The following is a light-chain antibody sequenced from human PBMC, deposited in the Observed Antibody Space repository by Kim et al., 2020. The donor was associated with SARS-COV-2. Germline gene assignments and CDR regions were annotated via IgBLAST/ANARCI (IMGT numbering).Light chain of an antibody. V-gene: IGLV2-11*01. J-gene: IGLJ1*01. Sequence: QSALTQPRSVSGSPGQSVTISCTGTSSDIADYDYVSWYQQHPGKTPKLIIYDVDKRPSGVPDRFSGSRSGNTASLTISGLQAEDEADYYCCSFAGSYTYVFATGTQLTVL. CDR3: CSFAGSYTYV. CDR2: DVD. CDR1: SSDIADYDY.